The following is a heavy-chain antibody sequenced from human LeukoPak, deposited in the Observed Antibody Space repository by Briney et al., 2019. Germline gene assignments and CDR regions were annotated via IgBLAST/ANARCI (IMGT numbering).Heavy chain of an antibody. Sequence: GGSLRLSCAASGFTFSSYAMSWVRQAPGKGLEWVSATSGSGGSTYYADSVKGRFTISRDNSKNTLYLQMNSLRAEDTAVYYCAKTVGVSCSECRYYCYYYGMDVWGQGTTVTVSS. CDR2: TSGSGGST. CDR3: AKTVGVSCSECRYYCYYYGMDV. J-gene: IGHJ6*02. CDR1: GFTFSSYA. V-gene: IGHV3-23*01. D-gene: IGHD2-15*01.